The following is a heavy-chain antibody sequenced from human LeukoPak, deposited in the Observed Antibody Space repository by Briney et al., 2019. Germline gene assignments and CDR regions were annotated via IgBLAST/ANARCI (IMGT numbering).Heavy chain of an antibody. CDR1: GGTFSSYA. CDR3: AREVTMVRGVITINWFDP. Sequence: SVKVSCKASGGTFSSYAISWVRQAPGQGLEWLGGIIPIFGTANYAQKFQGRVTITADKSTSTAYMELSSLRSEDTAVYYCAREVTMVRGVITINWFDPWGQGTLVTVSS. CDR2: IIPIFGTA. V-gene: IGHV1-69*06. D-gene: IGHD3-10*01. J-gene: IGHJ5*02.